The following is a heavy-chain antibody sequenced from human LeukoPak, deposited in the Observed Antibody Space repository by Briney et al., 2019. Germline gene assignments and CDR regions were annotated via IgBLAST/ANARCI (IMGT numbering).Heavy chain of an antibody. CDR1: NFDFFSYG. CDR2: IFTDGSTT. V-gene: IGHV3-74*01. J-gene: IGHJ5*02. Sequence: GGSLRLSCVASNFDFFSYGMQWVRQAPGKGLVWVSRIFTDGSTTSYADSVKGRFTISRDNAKNTLYLEMNSLRAEDTAVYYCAKEGSAAWFDPWGQGTLVTVSS. D-gene: IGHD6-19*01. CDR3: AKEGSAAWFDP.